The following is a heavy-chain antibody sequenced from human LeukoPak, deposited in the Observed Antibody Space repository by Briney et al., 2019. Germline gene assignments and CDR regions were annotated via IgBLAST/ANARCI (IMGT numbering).Heavy chain of an antibody. V-gene: IGHV4-59*01. Sequence: PSETLSLTCTVSGGSISSYYWSWIRQPPGKGLEWIGYIYYSGNTNYNPSLKSRVTISVDTSKNQFSLKLSSLTAGDTAVYYCARSGSYRSHFDYWGQGTLVTVSS. D-gene: IGHD1-26*01. CDR2: IYYSGNT. CDR1: GGSISSYY. J-gene: IGHJ4*02. CDR3: ARSGSYRSHFDY.